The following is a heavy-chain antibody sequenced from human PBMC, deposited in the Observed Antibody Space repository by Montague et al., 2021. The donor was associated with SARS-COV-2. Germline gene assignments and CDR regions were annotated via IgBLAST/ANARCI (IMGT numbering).Heavy chain of an antibody. CDR2: ISHTGGS. J-gene: IGHJ5*01. CDR1: SGSITTGY. Sequence: SETLSLTCAVSSGSITTGYWNWIRQPPGKGLEWIGYISHTGGSNSNPSLTGRATMSLDTSANQFSLRLTSVTTADTAVYYCARESTYNWFDSWGQGTLVTVSS. V-gene: IGHV4-59*01. D-gene: IGHD5/OR15-5a*01. CDR3: ARESTYNWFDS.